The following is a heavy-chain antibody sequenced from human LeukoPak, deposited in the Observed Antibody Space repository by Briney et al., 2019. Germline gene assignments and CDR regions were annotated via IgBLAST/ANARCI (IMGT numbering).Heavy chain of an antibody. CDR2: ISGSGVGT. CDR3: AKISSSSCTDY. Sequence: GGSLRLSCAASGFTVSSNSMSWVRQAPGKGLEWVSSISGSGVGTYYADSVKGRFTFSRDNSKNTLYLQMNSLRAEDTAVYYCAKISSSSCTDYWGQGTLVTVSS. J-gene: IGHJ4*02. V-gene: IGHV3-23*01. D-gene: IGHD6-19*01. CDR1: GFTVSSNS.